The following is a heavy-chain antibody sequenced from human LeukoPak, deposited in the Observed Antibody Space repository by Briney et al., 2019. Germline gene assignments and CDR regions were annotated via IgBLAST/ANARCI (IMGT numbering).Heavy chain of an antibody. J-gene: IGHJ4*02. CDR2: ISDSSTYI. V-gene: IGHV3-21*05. Sequence: GGSLTLSCAASGFTFTIYSMNWVRQAPGKALEWVAFISDSSTYIFYADSVKGRFTISRDDAKNSLFLQMNSLRAEDTAVYYCARGWSGSWYAFDFWGQGSLVTVSS. CDR1: GFTFTIYS. CDR3: ARGWSGSWYAFDF. D-gene: IGHD6-13*01.